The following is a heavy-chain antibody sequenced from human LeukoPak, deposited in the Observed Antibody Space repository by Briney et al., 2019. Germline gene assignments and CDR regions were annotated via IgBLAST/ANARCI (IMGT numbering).Heavy chain of an antibody. J-gene: IGHJ4*02. CDR1: GFTFDDYV. CDR2: ISGDGDST. Sequence: GGSLRLSCAASGFTFDDYVMHWVRQGPGKGLEWVSLISGDGDSTRYADSVKGRFTISRDNSKNTLYLQMDGLRAEDTAVYYCAKRLPYYFDYWGQGTLVTVSS. CDR3: AKRLPYYFDY. V-gene: IGHV3-43*02.